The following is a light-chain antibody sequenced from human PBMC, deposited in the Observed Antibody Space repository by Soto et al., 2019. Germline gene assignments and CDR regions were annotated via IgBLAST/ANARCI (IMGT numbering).Light chain of an antibody. CDR2: GAS. Sequence: EIVLTQSPGTLYLSPGERATLSCWASQTISSRSLAWYQQRPGQAPRLLMYGASSRAHGIPGRFTGSGSGTDFTLTIRRLECEDFAVYYCQQSHTPPIFSFGPGTKVD. J-gene: IGKJ3*01. CDR1: QTISSRS. CDR3: QQSHTPPIFS. V-gene: IGKV3-20*01.